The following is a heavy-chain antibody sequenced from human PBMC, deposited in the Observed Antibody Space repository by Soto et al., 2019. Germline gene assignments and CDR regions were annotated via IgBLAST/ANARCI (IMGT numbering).Heavy chain of an antibody. V-gene: IGHV3-23*04. D-gene: IGHD5-12*01. J-gene: IGHJ3*01. CDR1: GFSVRGYG. CDR2: IGGRDDTT. Sequence: VQLVESGGDLTQPGGSLRLSCAASGFSVRGYGMSWVRQAPGKALEWVSGIGGRDDTTYYTDSVRGRFTISKDTSKNTLYLQMNSLRVEDTAVYYCEGSWTWGQGTMVTVSS. CDR3: EGSWT.